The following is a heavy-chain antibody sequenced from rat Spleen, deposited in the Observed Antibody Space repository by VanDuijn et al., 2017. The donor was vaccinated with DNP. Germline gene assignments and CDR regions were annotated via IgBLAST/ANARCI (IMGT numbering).Heavy chain of an antibody. Sequence: QVQLQQSGAELAKPGSSVKISCKVSGYTFTNYYIGWIRQTAGQGLDFIGYIHARSGGTNYNEKFRGQATLAVDKSSSTAFMQLSSLTPDDSAVYYCARGGDGVWLANWGQGSLVTVSS. V-gene: IGHV1-43*01. J-gene: IGHJ3*01. CDR3: ARGGDGVWLAN. CDR2: IHARSGGT. CDR1: GYTFTNYY. D-gene: IGHD1-1*01.